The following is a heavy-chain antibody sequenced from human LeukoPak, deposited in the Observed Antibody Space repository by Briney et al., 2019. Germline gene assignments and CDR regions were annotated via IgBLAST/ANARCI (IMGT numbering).Heavy chain of an antibody. CDR1: GYNFISYW. V-gene: IGHV5-10-1*01. CDR3: ARLTAAGGYYFDD. J-gene: IGHJ4*02. D-gene: IGHD6-13*01. CDR2: INPSDSYT. Sequence: GESLKISCKGSGYNFISYWISWVRQMPGKGLEWMGSINPSDSYTNYSPSFQVHVTISADKSISAAYLQWSSLKASDTAMYYCARLTAAGGYYFDDWGQGTLVTVSS.